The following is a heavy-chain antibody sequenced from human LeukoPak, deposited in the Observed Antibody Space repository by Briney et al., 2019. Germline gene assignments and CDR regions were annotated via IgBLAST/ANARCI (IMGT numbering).Heavy chain of an antibody. D-gene: IGHD6-13*01. V-gene: IGHV4-39*01. CDR2: IYYSGST. CDR1: GGSISSSSYY. CDR3: AGQYSSSWYPEYFQH. Sequence: PSETLSLTCTVSGGSISSSSYYWGWIRQPPGKGLEWIGSIYYSGSTYYNPSLKSRVTISVDTSKNQFSLKLSSVTAADTAVYYCAGQYSSSWYPEYFQHWGQGTLVTVSS. J-gene: IGHJ1*01.